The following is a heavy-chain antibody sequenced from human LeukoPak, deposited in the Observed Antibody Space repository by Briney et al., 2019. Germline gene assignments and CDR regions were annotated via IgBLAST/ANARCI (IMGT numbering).Heavy chain of an antibody. Sequence: SETLSLTCTVSGGSISSYYWSWIRQPPGKGLEWIGYVYYSGSTNYNPSLKSRVTISVDTSKNQFSLELSSVTAADTAVYYCARESSVPFFDPWGQGTLVTVSS. V-gene: IGHV4-59*01. CDR3: ARESSVPFFDP. J-gene: IGHJ5*02. D-gene: IGHD6-19*01. CDR2: VYYSGST. CDR1: GGSISSYY.